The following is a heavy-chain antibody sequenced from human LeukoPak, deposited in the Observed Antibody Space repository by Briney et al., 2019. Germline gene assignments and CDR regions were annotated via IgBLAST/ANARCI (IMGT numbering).Heavy chain of an antibody. V-gene: IGHV3-23*01. D-gene: IGHD3-22*01. CDR3: AKGVRDFYDSSGFLFDY. J-gene: IGHJ4*02. CDR1: GFSFSSYA. Sequence: GGSLRLSCVTSGFSFSSYAMAWVRQAPGKGLEWLSPISAAGGVTYYADPVRGRFTVSRDNSKKTLYLEMNSLRAADTAVYYCAKGVRDFYDSSGFLFDYWGQGTLLTVSS. CDR2: ISAAGGVT.